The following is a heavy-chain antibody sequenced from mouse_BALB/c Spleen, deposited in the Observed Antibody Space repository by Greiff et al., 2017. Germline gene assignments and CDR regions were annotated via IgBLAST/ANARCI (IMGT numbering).Heavy chain of an antibody. CDR1: GYSITSGYY. J-gene: IGHJ4*01. Sequence: EVQVVESGPGLVKPSQSLSLTCSVTGYSITSGYYWNWIRQFPGNKLEWMGYISYDGSNNYNPSLKNRISITRDTSKNQFFLKLNSVTTEDTATYYCARDLRYGYAMDYWGQGTSVTVSS. CDR3: ARDLRYGYAMDY. V-gene: IGHV3-6*02. D-gene: IGHD2-14*01. CDR2: ISYDGSN.